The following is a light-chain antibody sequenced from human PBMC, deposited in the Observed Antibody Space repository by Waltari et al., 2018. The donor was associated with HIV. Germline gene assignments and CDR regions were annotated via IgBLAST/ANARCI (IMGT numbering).Light chain of an antibody. Sequence: DIQMTQSPSSLSASVGDRLTITCQATQDISRSLSWYHQKPGKAPRLLISDASILQTGVSSRFSGSGSGTHFTLTIAGLQPEDSGTYYCHQYRTLPLTFGGGTKVEVK. J-gene: IGKJ4*01. CDR2: DAS. CDR3: HQYRTLPLT. V-gene: IGKV1-33*01. CDR1: QDISRS.